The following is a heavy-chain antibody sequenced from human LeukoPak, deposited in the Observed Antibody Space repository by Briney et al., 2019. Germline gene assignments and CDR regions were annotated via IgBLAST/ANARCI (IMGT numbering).Heavy chain of an antibody. CDR2: IKQDGSKK. CDR1: GFPFSSYW. CDR3: TRVGYIDEGIDY. V-gene: IGHV3-7*04. D-gene: IGHD5-24*01. Sequence: GGSLRLSCVASGFPFSSYWMTWVRQAPGKGLEWVANIKQDGSKKSYVDSVKGRFTISRDNAKNSLYLQMNSLRAEDTAIYYCTRVGYIDEGIDYWGQGTLATVSP. J-gene: IGHJ4*02.